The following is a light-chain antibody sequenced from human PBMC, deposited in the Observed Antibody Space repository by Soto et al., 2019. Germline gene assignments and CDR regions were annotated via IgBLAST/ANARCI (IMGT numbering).Light chain of an antibody. CDR1: QSINIY. CDR3: QQRLSWPLT. CDR2: DAS. J-gene: IGKJ4*01. Sequence: EIVLTQSPATLSLSPGESATLSCRASQSINIYLAWYQQKPGQAPRLLFYDASNRATGIPARFSGGGSGTDFTLTISSLEPEDFAIYYCQQRLSWPLTFGGGTRVEIK. V-gene: IGKV3-11*01.